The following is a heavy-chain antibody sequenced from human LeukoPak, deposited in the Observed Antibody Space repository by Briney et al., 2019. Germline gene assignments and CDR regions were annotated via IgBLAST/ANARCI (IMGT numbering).Heavy chain of an antibody. J-gene: IGHJ5*02. V-gene: IGHV3-74*01. CDR3: ARVQYYGSGSYYNWFDP. Sequence: AGGSLRLSCAASGFTFSSSWMHWVRQAPGKGLVWVSRMNSDGSSTTYADSVKGRFTISRDNAKNTLYLQMNSLRAEDTAVYYCARVQYYGSGSYYNWFDPWGQGTLVTVSS. CDR1: GFTFSSSW. CDR2: MNSDGSST. D-gene: IGHD3-10*01.